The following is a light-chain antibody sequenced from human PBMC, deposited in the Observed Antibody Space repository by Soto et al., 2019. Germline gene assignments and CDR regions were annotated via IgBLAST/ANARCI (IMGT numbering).Light chain of an antibody. Sequence: IASTQSPSTVSMSPGDRATLSCRASQSVSSSHLAWYQQKPGQAPRLLIYGASSRATGIPDRFSGSGSGTDFTLTISRLEPEDFAVYYCHRYGSLGQGTKVDIK. CDR2: GAS. V-gene: IGKV3-20*01. CDR1: QSVSSSH. J-gene: IGKJ1*01. CDR3: HRYGS.